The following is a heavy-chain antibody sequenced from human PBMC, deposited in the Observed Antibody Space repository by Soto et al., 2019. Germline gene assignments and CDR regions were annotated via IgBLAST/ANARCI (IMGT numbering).Heavy chain of an antibody. CDR3: ARATHQLLFSSWFDP. Sequence: GASVKVSCKASGGTFSSYAISWVRQAPGQGLEWMGGIIPIFGTANYAQKFQGRVTITADESTSTAYMELSSLRSEDTAVYYCARATHQLLFSSWFDPWGQGTLVTVSS. CDR1: GGTFSSYA. J-gene: IGHJ5*02. CDR2: IIPIFGTA. V-gene: IGHV1-69*13. D-gene: IGHD2-2*01.